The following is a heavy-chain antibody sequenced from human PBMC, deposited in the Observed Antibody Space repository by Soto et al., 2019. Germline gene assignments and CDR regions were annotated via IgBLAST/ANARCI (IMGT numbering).Heavy chain of an antibody. CDR3: AKAFGTYGLNFDY. CDR1: GFTFNNYA. V-gene: IGHV3-23*01. D-gene: IGHD4-17*01. J-gene: IGHJ4*02. Sequence: PGWSLRLSCSASGFTFNNYAMTWVRQAPGKGLEWVSTISGAGTSTYYADSVKGRFTISRDNSKNTVYLQMNSLTAEDTAIFYCAKAFGTYGLNFDYWGQGTLVTVSS. CDR2: ISGAGTST.